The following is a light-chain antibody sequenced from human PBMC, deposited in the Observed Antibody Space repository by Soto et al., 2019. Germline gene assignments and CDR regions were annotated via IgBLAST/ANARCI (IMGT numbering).Light chain of an antibody. CDR3: CSYAGSYTVL. J-gene: IGLJ2*01. Sequence: QSALAQPPSVSGAPGQRVTISCTGSSSNIGAGYDVHWYQQLPGTAPKLLIYGNSNRPSGVPDRFSGSKSGTSASLAITGLQAEDEADYYCCSYAGSYTVLFGGGTQLTVL. CDR2: GNS. CDR1: SSNIGAGYD. V-gene: IGLV1-40*01.